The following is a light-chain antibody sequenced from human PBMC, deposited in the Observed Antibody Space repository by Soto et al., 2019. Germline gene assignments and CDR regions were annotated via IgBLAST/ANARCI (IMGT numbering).Light chain of an antibody. Sequence: ESGLSQYQSTLSVSPGDRATLSCRASQSVSSNLAWYQQKPGQAPRLLIYGASSRATGIPDRFSGSGSGTDFTLTISRLEPEDFAVYYCQQYGSSPPTFGQGTKVDIK. V-gene: IGKV3-20*01. CDR3: QQYGSSPPT. J-gene: IGKJ1*01. CDR1: QSVSSN. CDR2: GAS.